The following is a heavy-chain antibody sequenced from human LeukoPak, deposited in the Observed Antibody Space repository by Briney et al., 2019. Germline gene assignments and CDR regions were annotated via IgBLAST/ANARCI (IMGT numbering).Heavy chain of an antibody. J-gene: IGHJ4*02. V-gene: IGHV4-31*03. CDR2: IYYSGST. Sequence: MTSGTLSLTCTVSGGSISSGGYYWSWIRQHPGKGLEWIGYIYYSGSTYYNPSLKSRVTISVDTSKNQFSLKLSSVTAADTAVYYCARLTGVRRGIAAAGTDYWGQGTLVTVSS. CDR1: GGSISSGGYY. D-gene: IGHD6-13*01. CDR3: ARLTGVRRGIAAAGTDY.